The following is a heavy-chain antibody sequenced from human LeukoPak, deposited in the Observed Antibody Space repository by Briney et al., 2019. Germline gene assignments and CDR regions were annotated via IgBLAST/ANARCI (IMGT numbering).Heavy chain of an antibody. V-gene: IGHV3-74*01. D-gene: IGHD3-22*01. Sequence: GGSLRLSCEASGFTVSRYWMHWVRQAPGKGLVWVSRIKSDGKTNYEDSVKGRFTISRDNAKNTVSLQMDSLRAEDTGVYYCARAPSEVGGYYPEYFRHWGQGTLVTVSS. CDR1: GFTVSRYW. CDR3: ARAPSEVGGYYPEYFRH. J-gene: IGHJ1*01. CDR2: IKSDGKT.